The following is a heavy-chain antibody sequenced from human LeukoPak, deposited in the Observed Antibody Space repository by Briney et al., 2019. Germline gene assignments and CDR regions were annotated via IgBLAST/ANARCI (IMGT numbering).Heavy chain of an antibody. CDR3: ASGGPNGIQPVDC. V-gene: IGHV4-38-2*01. J-gene: IGHJ4*02. Sequence: SETLSLTCAVSGYSISSGYYWGWIRQPPGKGLEWIGSIYHSGSTYYNPSLKSRVTISVDTSKNQFSLKLSSVTAADTAVYYCASGGPNGIQPVDCWGQGTLVTVSS. CDR2: IYHSGST. D-gene: IGHD5-18*01. CDR1: GYSISSGYY.